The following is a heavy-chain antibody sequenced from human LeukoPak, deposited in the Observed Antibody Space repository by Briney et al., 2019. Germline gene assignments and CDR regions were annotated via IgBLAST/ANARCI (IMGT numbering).Heavy chain of an antibody. CDR2: ISAYNGNT. Sequence: ASVKVSCKASGYTFSSYGISWVRQAPGQGLEWMGWISAYNGNTDYAQNLRGRLIMTTDTSTSTAYMELSSLRSEDTAVYYCARDLLSLYGGSFDYWGQGTLVTVSS. J-gene: IGHJ4*02. CDR1: GYTFSSYG. CDR3: ARDLLSLYGGSFDY. V-gene: IGHV1-18*01. D-gene: IGHD5-12*01.